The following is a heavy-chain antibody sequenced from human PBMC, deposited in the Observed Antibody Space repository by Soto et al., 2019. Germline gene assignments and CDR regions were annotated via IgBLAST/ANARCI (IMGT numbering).Heavy chain of an antibody. V-gene: IGHV1-18*01. CDR3: ARDPLSSFAMDV. CDR2: VSAYIGTT. Sequence: ASVKVSCKASGYTFTSYGISWVRQAPGQGPEWVGWVSAYIGTTYYAQKLQGRVTMTADTSTSTAYMELTSLESDDTAVYYCARDPLSSFAMDVWGQGTTVTVSS. D-gene: IGHD3-10*02. J-gene: IGHJ6*02. CDR1: GYTFTSYG.